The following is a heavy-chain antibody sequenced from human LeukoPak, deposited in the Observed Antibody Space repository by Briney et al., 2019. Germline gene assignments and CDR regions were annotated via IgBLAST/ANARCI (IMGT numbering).Heavy chain of an antibody. J-gene: IGHJ1*01. CDR3: ATYPWFGELLYGYFQH. D-gene: IGHD3-10*01. Sequence: ASVKVSCKVSGYTLTELSMHWVRQAPGKGLEWMGGFDPEDGETIYAQKFQGRVTMTEDTSTDTAYMELSSPRSEDTAVYYCATYPWFGELLYGYFQHWGQGTLVTVSS. CDR2: FDPEDGET. V-gene: IGHV1-24*01. CDR1: GYTLTELS.